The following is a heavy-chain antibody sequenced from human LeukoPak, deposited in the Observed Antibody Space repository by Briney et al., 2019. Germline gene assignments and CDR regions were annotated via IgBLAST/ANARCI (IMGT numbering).Heavy chain of an antibody. J-gene: IGHJ6*02. CDR1: GYTFTGYY. CDR2: INPNSGGT. CDR3: ARMDTGHYYYYGMDV. V-gene: IGHV1-2*02. Sequence: ASVKVSCKASGYTFTGYYMHWVRQAPGQGLEWVGWINPNSGGTNYAQKFQGRVTMTRDTSISTAYMEQSRLRSDDTAVYYCARMDTGHYYYYGMDVWGQGTTVTVSS. D-gene: IGHD5-18*01.